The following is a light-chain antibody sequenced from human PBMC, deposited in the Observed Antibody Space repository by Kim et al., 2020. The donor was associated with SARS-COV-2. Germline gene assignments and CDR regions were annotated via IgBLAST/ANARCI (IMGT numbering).Light chain of an antibody. Sequence: QSALTQPASVSGSPGQSITISCTGTSSDVGTYNYVSWYQQHPGKAPKLLIYDVSKRPSGVSNRFSGSKSGNTASLTISRLQAEDEADYYCSSYTSSRSYVFGSGTKVTVL. J-gene: IGLJ1*01. CDR3: SSYTSSRSYV. CDR1: SSDVGTYNY. V-gene: IGLV2-14*03. CDR2: DVS.